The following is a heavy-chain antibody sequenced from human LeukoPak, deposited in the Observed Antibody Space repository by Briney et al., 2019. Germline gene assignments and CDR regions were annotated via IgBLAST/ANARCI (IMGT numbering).Heavy chain of an antibody. J-gene: IGHJ4*02. CDR2: IYYSGST. CDR1: SGSISSGEYY. D-gene: IGHD3-3*01. V-gene: IGHV4-30-4*08. CDR3: AIEHDSRTYYDFWSGYTGGWYFDY. Sequence: SQTLSLTCTVSSGSISSGEYYWSWIRQPPGKGQEWIGYIYYSGSTYYNPSLKSRVTISVDTSKNQFSLKLSSVTAADTAVYYCAIEHDSRTYYDFWSGYTGGWYFDYWGQGTLVTVSS.